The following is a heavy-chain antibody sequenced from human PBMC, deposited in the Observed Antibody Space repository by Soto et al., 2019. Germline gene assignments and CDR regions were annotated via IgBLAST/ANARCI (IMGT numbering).Heavy chain of an antibody. J-gene: IGHJ4*02. Sequence: EVQLVESEGGLVKPGGSLRLSCVVSGIPFIDAWMNWVRQAPGKWLEWVARIKRKAGGETRDYAAPVKGRFTISRDDSKNMLYLEINSLEVDDTAVYFCVWQAQYTSSFHWGPGTLVTVSS. CDR2: IKRKAGGETR. CDR3: VWQAQYTSSFH. D-gene: IGHD6-13*01. V-gene: IGHV3-15*07. CDR1: GIPFIDAW.